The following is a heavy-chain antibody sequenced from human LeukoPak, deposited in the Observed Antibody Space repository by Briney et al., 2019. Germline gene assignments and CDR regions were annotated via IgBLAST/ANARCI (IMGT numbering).Heavy chain of an antibody. Sequence: GGSLRLSCAASGFTFSSYSMNWVRQAPGKGLEWISYISSRSSTEKYADSVKGRFTVSRDNAKNSLSLQMNSLRAEDTAVYFCARDHDWSYADSSGFFFDYWGQGTLVTVSS. J-gene: IGHJ4*02. CDR3: ARDHDWSYADSSGFFFDY. D-gene: IGHD3-22*01. CDR1: GFTFSSYS. V-gene: IGHV3-48*04. CDR2: ISSRSSTE.